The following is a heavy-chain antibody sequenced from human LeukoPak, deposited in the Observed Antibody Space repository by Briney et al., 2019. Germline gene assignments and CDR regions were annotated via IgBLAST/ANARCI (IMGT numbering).Heavy chain of an antibody. CDR2: IYHSGST. CDR3: ARSRGYSYGRYYFDY. D-gene: IGHD5-18*01. J-gene: IGHJ4*02. V-gene: IGHV4-4*02. CDR1: GGSISSSNW. Sequence: SGTLSLTCAVSGGSISSSNWWSWVRQPPGKGLEWIGEIYHSGSTNYNPSLKSRVPISVDKSKNQFSLKLSSVTAADTAVYYCARSRGYSYGRYYFDYWGQGTLVTVSS.